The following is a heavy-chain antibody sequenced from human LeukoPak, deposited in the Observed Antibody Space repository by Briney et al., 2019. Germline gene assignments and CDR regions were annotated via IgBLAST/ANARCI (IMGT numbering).Heavy chain of an antibody. CDR3: ARDSSSSGGYYYGMDV. CDR2: IHSGGST. D-gene: IGHD6-6*01. Sequence: PGGSLRLSCAASGFTVSSNYMSWVRQAPGKGLEWVSVIHSGGSTYYADSVKGRFTISRDNSKNTLYLQMNSLRAEDTAVYYCARDSSSSGGYYYGMDVWGQGTTVTVSS. J-gene: IGHJ6*02. V-gene: IGHV3-66*02. CDR1: GFTVSSNY.